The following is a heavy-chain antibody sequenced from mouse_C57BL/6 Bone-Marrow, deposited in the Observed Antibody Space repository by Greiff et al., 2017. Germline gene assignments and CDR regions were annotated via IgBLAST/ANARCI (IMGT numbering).Heavy chain of an antibody. V-gene: IGHV1-81*01. Sequence: VQLQQSGAELARPGASVKLSCKASGYTFTSYGISWVKQRTGQGLEWIGEIYPRSGNPYYNEKFKGKATLTADKSSSTAYMELRSLTSEDSAVYFCARVTQATGFAYWGQGTLVTVSA. D-gene: IGHD3-2*02. J-gene: IGHJ3*01. CDR1: GYTFTSYG. CDR3: ARVTQATGFAY. CDR2: IYPRSGNP.